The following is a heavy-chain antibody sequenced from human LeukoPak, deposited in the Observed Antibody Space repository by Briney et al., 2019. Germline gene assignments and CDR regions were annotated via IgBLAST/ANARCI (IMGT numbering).Heavy chain of an antibody. V-gene: IGHV1-2*02. Sequence: ASVKVSCKASRYTFTGYYMHWVRQAPGQGLEWMGRINPNSGGTNYAQEFQGRVTMTRDTFISTAYMELSRLRSDDTAVYYCARARSGSIDYWGQGTLVTVSS. J-gene: IGHJ4*02. CDR3: ARARSGSIDY. CDR1: RYTFTGYY. D-gene: IGHD3-22*01. CDR2: INPNSGGT.